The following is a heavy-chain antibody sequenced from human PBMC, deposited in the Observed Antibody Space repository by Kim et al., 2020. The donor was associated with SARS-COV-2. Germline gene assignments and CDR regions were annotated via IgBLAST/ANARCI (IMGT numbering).Heavy chain of an antibody. Sequence: PTGRVTISVDTSRNQFSLKLSSVTAADTAVYYCARGFAHYDILTGSAFDIWGQGTMVTVSS. CDR3: ARGFAHYDILTGSAFDI. V-gene: IGHV4-59*09. D-gene: IGHD3-9*01. J-gene: IGHJ3*02.